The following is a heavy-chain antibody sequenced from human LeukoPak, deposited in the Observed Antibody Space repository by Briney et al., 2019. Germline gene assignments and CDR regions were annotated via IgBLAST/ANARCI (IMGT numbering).Heavy chain of an antibody. CDR2: INHSGST. CDR1: GGSFSGYY. V-gene: IGHV4-34*01. J-gene: IGHJ4*02. CDR3: ARVQAYYYDSSGYSGGYYFDY. Sequence: SETLSLTCAVYGGSFSGYYWSWIRQPPGKGLEWIGEINHSGSTNYNPSLKSRVTISVDTSKNQFSLKLSSVTAADTAVYYCARVQAYYYDSSGYSGGYYFDYWGQGTLVTVSS. D-gene: IGHD3-22*01.